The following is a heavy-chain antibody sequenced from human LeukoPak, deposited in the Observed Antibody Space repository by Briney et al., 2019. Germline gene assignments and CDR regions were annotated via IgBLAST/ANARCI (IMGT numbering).Heavy chain of an antibody. Sequence: ASVKVSCKASGYTFTDYYIHWVRLAPGQVLEWMGWINPNSGATNYAQNFQGRVTVTRDTSIRTVYMELTRLTSDDTAVYYCATGPNIYGSGRSWYDPWGQGTLVTVSS. J-gene: IGHJ5*02. V-gene: IGHV1-2*02. CDR2: INPNSGAT. CDR1: GYTFTDYY. CDR3: ATGPNIYGSGRSWYDP. D-gene: IGHD3-10*01.